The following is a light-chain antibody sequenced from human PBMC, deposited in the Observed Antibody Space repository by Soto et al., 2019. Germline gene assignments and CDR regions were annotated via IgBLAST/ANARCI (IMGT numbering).Light chain of an antibody. CDR1: QSVSNY. J-gene: IGKJ2*01. Sequence: EIVLTQSPATLSLSPGERATLSCRASQSVSNYLAWYQQKPGQAPRLLIDEASHRATGIPARVSGGGSGPDCTLTISSLEPEGFAVYSCQQRGNWPRTSFGQGTKLQI. V-gene: IGKV3-11*01. CDR2: EAS. CDR3: QQRGNWPRTS.